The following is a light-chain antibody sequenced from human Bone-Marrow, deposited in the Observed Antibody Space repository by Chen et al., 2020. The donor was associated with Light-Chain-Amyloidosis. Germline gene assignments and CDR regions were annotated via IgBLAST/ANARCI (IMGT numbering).Light chain of an antibody. CDR2: TTN. CDR1: SGSVSTSYY. V-gene: IGLV8-61*01. CDR3: VLYMGSGISV. Sequence: QTVVTQEPSFSVSPGGTVTLTCGLSSGSVSTSYYPSWYQQTPGQVPRTLIYTTNTRPSGAPDRFSGSILENTAALTITGAQADDESDYYCVLYMGSGISVFGGGTKLTVL. J-gene: IGLJ3*02.